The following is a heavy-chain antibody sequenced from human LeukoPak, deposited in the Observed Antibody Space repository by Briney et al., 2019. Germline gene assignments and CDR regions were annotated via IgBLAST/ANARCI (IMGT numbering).Heavy chain of an antibody. D-gene: IGHD2-2*01. CDR3: ARIGYSSSSLDY. V-gene: IGHV3-7*01. Sequence: GGSLRLSCAASGFSFSNYWMTWVRQAPGEGLEWVANINQDGSVIYYVDSLKGRFTISRDNAKKSVHLQMNSLRAEDTAVYYCARIGYSSSSLDYWGQGALVTVSS. J-gene: IGHJ4*02. CDR1: GFSFSNYW. CDR2: INQDGSVI.